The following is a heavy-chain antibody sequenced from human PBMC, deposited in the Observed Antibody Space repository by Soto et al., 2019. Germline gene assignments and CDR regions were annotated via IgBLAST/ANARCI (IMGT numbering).Heavy chain of an antibody. V-gene: IGHV5-51*01. J-gene: IGHJ4*02. CDR3: ARQASSIAARVDY. Sequence: GESLKISCKGLGYSFTSYLIDWVRQMPGKGLELMGIIYPGDSDTRYSPSFQGQVTISADKSISTAYLQWSSLKATDTAMYYCARQASSIAARVDYWGQGTLVTVSS. CDR1: GYSFTSYL. D-gene: IGHD6-6*01. CDR2: IYPGDSDT.